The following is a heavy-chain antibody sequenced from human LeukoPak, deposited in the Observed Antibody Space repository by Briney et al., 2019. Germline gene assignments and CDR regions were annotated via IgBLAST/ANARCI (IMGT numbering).Heavy chain of an antibody. D-gene: IGHD3-22*01. V-gene: IGHV3-23*01. Sequence: PGGSLRLSCAVSGITESNYGMSWVRQAPGKGLEWVAGNSDSGGTTNYADSVKGRFTISRDNPKNTLYLQMNSLRAEDTAVYFCAKRGVVIRVILVGFHKEAYYFDSWGQGALVTVSS. CDR3: AKRGVVIRVILVGFHKEAYYFDS. CDR1: GITESNYG. CDR2: NSDSGGTT. J-gene: IGHJ4*02.